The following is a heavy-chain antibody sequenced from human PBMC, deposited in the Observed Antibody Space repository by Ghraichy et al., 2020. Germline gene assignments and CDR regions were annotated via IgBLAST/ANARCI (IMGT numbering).Heavy chain of an antibody. CDR2: INPNSGGT. Sequence: ASVKVSCKASGYTFTGYYMHWVRQAPGQGLEWMGWINPNSGGTNYAQKFQGRVTMTRDTSISTAYMELSRLRSDDTAVYYCARVIQDIVVVPAAILTDRTYYYYYYYMDVWGKGTTVTVSS. D-gene: IGHD2-2*02. V-gene: IGHV1-2*02. J-gene: IGHJ6*03. CDR1: GYTFTGYY. CDR3: ARVIQDIVVVPAAILTDRTYYYYYYYMDV.